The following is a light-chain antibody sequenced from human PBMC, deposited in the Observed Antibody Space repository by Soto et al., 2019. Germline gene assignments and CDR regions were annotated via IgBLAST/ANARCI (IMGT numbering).Light chain of an antibody. CDR2: GAS. V-gene: IGKV3-20*01. CDR3: QQYGRA. J-gene: IGKJ1*01. Sequence: EIVLTQSPGTLSLSPGERATLSCRASQSVSSSYLAWYQQKPGQAPKLLIYGASSRATGIPDRFSGSGSGTDFTLTISRLESEDFEVYYCQQYGRAFGQGTKAEIK. CDR1: QSVSSSY.